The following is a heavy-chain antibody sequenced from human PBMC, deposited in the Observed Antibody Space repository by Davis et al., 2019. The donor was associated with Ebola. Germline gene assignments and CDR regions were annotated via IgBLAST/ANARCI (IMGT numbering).Heavy chain of an antibody. Sequence: GGSLRLSCAASGFTFSSYGMHWVRQAPGKGLEWVAVISYDGSNKYYADSVKGRFTISRDNSKNTLYLQMNSLRAEDTAVYYCAKDYNFGYQFDYWGQGTLVTVSS. CDR3: AKDYNFGYQFDY. D-gene: IGHD5-18*01. CDR1: GFTFSSYG. J-gene: IGHJ4*02. CDR2: ISYDGSNK. V-gene: IGHV3-30*18.